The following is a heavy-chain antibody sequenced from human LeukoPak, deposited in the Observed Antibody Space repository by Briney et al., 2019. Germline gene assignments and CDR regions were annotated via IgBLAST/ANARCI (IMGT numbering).Heavy chain of an antibody. CDR1: GFTFSSYG. D-gene: IGHD3-10*01. V-gene: IGHV3-30*18. Sequence: PGRSLRLSCAASGFTFSSYGMHWVRQAPGKGLEWVAVISYDGSNKYYADSVKGRFTISRDNSKNTPYLQMNSLRAEDTAVYYCAKGRGLYYFGMDVWGQGTTVTVSS. J-gene: IGHJ6*02. CDR3: AKGRGLYYFGMDV. CDR2: ISYDGSNK.